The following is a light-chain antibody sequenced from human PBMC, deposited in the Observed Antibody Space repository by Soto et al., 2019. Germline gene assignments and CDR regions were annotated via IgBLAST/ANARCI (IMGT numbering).Light chain of an antibody. CDR2: SAS. CDR3: QQYDT. Sequence: IVLTQSPGTLSLSPGERATLSCRASQSVSSSDLAWYQQKPGQAPRLLIYSASSRATGIPDRFSGSGSGTDFNLTISRLEPEDFAVYYCQQYDTFGQGTKLEIK. V-gene: IGKV3-20*01. CDR1: QSVSSSD. J-gene: IGKJ2*01.